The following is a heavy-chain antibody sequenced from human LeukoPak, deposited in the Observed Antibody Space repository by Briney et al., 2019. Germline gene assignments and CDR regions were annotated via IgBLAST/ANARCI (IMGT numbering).Heavy chain of an antibody. V-gene: IGHV4-61*02. Sequence: SETLSLTCTVSGGSISSGSYYWSWIRQPAGKGLEWIGRIYTSGSTNYNPSLKSRVTISVHTSKNQFSLRLNSVTAADTAVYFCARAPRQSSWYDSWGQGTLVTVSS. CDR1: GGSISSGSYY. D-gene: IGHD6-13*01. CDR3: ARAPRQSSWYDS. J-gene: IGHJ5*01. CDR2: IYTSGST.